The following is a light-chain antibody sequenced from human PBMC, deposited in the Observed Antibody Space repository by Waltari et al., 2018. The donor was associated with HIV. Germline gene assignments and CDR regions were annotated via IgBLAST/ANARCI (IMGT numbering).Light chain of an antibody. Sequence: QSALTQEASVSGTVGQTVTLSCSGNSNNIGIYTVAWYQQISNGTPKTVMFGNSPPSGFPTRFSASQSGTSASRTISGLQPEDEAHYYCSTWDNSLSGWVLGGGTTLTVL. V-gene: IGLV1-44*01. CDR2: GNS. CDR3: STWDNSLSGWV. CDR1: SNNIGIYT. J-gene: IGLJ3*02.